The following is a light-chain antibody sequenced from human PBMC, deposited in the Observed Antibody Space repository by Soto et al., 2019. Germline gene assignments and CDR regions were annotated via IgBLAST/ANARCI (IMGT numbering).Light chain of an antibody. CDR2: DNT. CDR3: QAYDSSLSDLL. V-gene: IGLV1-40*01. J-gene: IGLJ2*01. Sequence: QSVLTQPPSVSGAPGQRVSISCTGSSSNIGAGYDVHWYQQLPGTAPKLLIYDNTNRPSGVPDRFSGSKSGTSASLAITGLQAEDEADYYCQAYDSSLSDLLFGGGPKVTVL. CDR1: SSNIGAGYD.